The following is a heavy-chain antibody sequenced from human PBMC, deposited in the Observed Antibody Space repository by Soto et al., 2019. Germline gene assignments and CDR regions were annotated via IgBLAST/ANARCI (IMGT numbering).Heavy chain of an antibody. Sequence: QVQLQESGPGLVKPSGTLSLTCTVSGDSISDSNWWTWVRQPPGKGLEWIGEVYHSGRANYTPSPRRRGTIATDTMTKPFNPGLSHVTAADTAVYYCGKTIGSWSYMPFWGQGTLLAVS. CDR2: VYHSGRA. D-gene: IGHD3-10*01. J-gene: IGHJ4*02. CDR3: GKTIGSWSYMPF. CDR1: GDSISDSNW. V-gene: IGHV4-4*02.